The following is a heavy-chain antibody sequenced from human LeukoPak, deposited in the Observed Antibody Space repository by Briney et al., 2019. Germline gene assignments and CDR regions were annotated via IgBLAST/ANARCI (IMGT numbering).Heavy chain of an antibody. J-gene: IGHJ4*02. V-gene: IGHV3-48*03. Sequence: GGSLRLSCAASGFTFSSYEMNWVRQAPGKGLEWVSYISSSGSTIYYADSVKGRFTISRDNSKNTLYLQMNSLRAEDAAVYYCARALWFGELLYYFDYWGQGTLVTVPS. CDR1: GFTFSSYE. D-gene: IGHD3-10*01. CDR3: ARALWFGELLYYFDY. CDR2: ISSSGSTI.